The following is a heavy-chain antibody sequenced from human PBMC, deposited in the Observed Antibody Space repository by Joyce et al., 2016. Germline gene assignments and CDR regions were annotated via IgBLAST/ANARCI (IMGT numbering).Heavy chain of an antibody. CDR1: GYTFNGYY. J-gene: IGHJ4*02. CDR2: INPNRGGT. V-gene: IGHV1-2*02. CDR3: ARDGAARPRGSFDY. Sequence: QMQLVQSGAEVKKPGASVKVSCKASGYTFNGYYMHWVRQAPGQGLEWMGCINPNRGGTNYAQKFQGKGTMTRDTSISTAYMELSRLRSDDTAVYYCARDGAARPRGSFDYWGQGTRVTVSS. D-gene: IGHD6-6*01.